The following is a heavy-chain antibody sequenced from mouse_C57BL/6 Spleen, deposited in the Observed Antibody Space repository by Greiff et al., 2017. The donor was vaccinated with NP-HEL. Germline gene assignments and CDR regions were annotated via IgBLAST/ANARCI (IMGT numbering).Heavy chain of an antibody. CDR1: GYSITSGYY. Sequence: EVKLVESGPGLVKPSQSLSLTCSVTGYSITSGYYWNWIRQFPGNKLEWMGYISYDGSNNYNPSLKNRISITRDTSKNQFFLKLNSVTTEDTATYYCARWLLPNWYFDVWGTGTTVTVSS. V-gene: IGHV3-6*01. J-gene: IGHJ1*03. CDR3: ARWLLPNWYFDV. CDR2: ISYDGSN. D-gene: IGHD2-3*01.